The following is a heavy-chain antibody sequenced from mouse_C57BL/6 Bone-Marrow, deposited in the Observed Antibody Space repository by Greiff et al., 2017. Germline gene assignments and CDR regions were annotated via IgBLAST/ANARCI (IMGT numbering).Heavy chain of an antibody. D-gene: IGHD4-1*01. Sequence: EVNVVESGGDLVKPGGSLKLSCAASGFTFSSYGMSWVRQTPEKRLEWVATISSGGSYTYYPDSVQGRFTISRDNAKNTLYLQMSSLESEDTAMYYCARHNWGWYFDVWGTGTTVTVSS. CDR1: GFTFSSYG. CDR3: ARHNWGWYFDV. J-gene: IGHJ1*03. CDR2: ISSGGSYT. V-gene: IGHV5-6*01.